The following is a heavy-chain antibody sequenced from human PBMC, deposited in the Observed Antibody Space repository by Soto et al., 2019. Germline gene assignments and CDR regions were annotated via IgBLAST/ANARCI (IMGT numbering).Heavy chain of an antibody. CDR2: IRSKAYGGTT. D-gene: IGHD6-19*01. V-gene: IGHV3-49*03. J-gene: IGHJ4*02. Sequence: GGSLRLSCTASGFTFGDYAMSWFRQAPGKGLEWVGFIRSKAYGGTTEYAASVKGRFTISRDDSKSIAYLQMNSLKTEDTAVYYCTRDVHPKRPDLGGSSGWRSVDYWGQGTLVTVSS. CDR3: TRDVHPKRPDLGGSSGWRSVDY. CDR1: GFTFGDYA.